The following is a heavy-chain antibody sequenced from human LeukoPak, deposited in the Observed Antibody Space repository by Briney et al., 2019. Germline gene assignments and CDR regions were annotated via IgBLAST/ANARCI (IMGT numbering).Heavy chain of an antibody. CDR2: IFYSGST. J-gene: IGHJ4*02. CDR3: ARASRDYGSGSGYFDY. V-gene: IGHV4-39*07. CDR1: SGSISTSNYY. Sequence: SETLSLTCTVSSGSISTSNYYWGWVRQPPGKALEWIGNIFYSGSTYYSPSLKSRVTISLDTSRNQFSLKLSSVTAADTAVYYCARASRDYGSGSGYFDYWGQGTLVTVSS. D-gene: IGHD3-10*01.